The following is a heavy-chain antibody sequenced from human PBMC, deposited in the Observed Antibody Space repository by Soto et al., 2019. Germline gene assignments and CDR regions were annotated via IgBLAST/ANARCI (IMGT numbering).Heavy chain of an antibody. V-gene: IGHV1-18*01. CDR2: ISAYNGNT. CDR3: ARQVGEELRPQTTMDV. D-gene: IGHD1-26*01. J-gene: IGHJ6*02. CDR1: GYTFTSYG. Sequence: ASVKVSCKASGYTFTSYGISWVRQAPGQGLEWMGWISAYNGNTNYAQKLQGRVTMTTDTSTSTAYMELRSLRSDDTAVYYCARQVGEELRPQTTMDVWGQGTTVTVSS.